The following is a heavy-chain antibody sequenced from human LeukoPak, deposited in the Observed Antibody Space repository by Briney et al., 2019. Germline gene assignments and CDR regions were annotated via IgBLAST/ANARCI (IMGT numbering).Heavy chain of an antibody. J-gene: IGHJ4*02. CDR2: IYYSGST. CDR1: GGSISSGDYY. Sequence: SETLSLTCTVSGGSISSGDYYWSWIRQPPGKGLEWIGYIYYSGSTYYNPPLKSRVTISVDTSKNQFSLKLSSVTAADTAVYYCAREGYDSSGYYDHKYYFDYWGQGTLVTVSS. CDR3: AREGYDSSGYYDHKYYFDY. D-gene: IGHD3-22*01. V-gene: IGHV4-30-4*01.